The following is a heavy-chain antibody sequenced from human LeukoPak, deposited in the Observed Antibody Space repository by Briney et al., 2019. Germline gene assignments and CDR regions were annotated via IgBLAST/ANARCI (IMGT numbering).Heavy chain of an antibody. V-gene: IGHV3-30*04. D-gene: IGHD4-23*01. Sequence: PGGSLRLSCAASGFTFSSYAMHWVRQAPGKGLEWVAVISYDGSNKYYADSVKGRFTISRDNSKNTLYLQMNSLRAEDTAVYYCAVPTLVPRCPWGQGTLVTVSS. J-gene: IGHJ5*02. CDR1: GFTFSSYA. CDR3: AVPTLVPRCP. CDR2: ISYDGSNK.